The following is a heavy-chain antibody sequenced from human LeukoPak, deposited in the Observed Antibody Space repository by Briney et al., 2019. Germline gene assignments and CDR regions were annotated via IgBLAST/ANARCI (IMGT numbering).Heavy chain of an antibody. CDR1: GFTFSIAW. J-gene: IGHJ4*02. CDR2: IKKKTDGATT. CDR3: TWSGLKIES. D-gene: IGHD3-3*01. V-gene: IGHV3-15*01. Sequence: GGPLRVSSAASGFTFSIAWMSWVRQAPGKGLEWLGQIKKKTDGATTSYAAPVKVRFTISRDDSKNTLFLQMNSLKTEDTALYYCTWSGLKIESWGQGTLVTVSS.